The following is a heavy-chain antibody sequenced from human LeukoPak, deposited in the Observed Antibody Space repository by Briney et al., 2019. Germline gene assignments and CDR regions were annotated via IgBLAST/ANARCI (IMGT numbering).Heavy chain of an antibody. CDR1: SGSISSGGYY. J-gene: IGHJ4*02. D-gene: IGHD3-10*01. Sequence: SETLSLTCTVSSGSISSGGYYWSWIRQHPGKGLEWIGYIYYSGSTYYNPSLKSRITISVDTSKNQFYLKLSSVNAADTAVYYCARVGTWFGELLYDYWGQGTLVTVSS. V-gene: IGHV4-31*03. CDR3: ARVGTWFGELLYDY. CDR2: IYYSGST.